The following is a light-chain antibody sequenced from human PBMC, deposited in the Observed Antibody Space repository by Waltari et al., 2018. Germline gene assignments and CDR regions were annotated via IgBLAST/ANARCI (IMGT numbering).Light chain of an antibody. J-gene: IGLJ1*01. CDR3: QSYDSNLSGLV. V-gene: IGLV1-40*01. CDR2: GNT. CDR1: SSNIGAPYD. Sequence: QSVLTQPPSVSGASGHRSTICGTGSSSNIGAPYDGHWYQHVPGTAPKLLIYGNTNRPSGFPDRFSASTSGTSASLAITGLQAEYEAYYYCQSYDSNLSGLVFGTGTKVTVL.